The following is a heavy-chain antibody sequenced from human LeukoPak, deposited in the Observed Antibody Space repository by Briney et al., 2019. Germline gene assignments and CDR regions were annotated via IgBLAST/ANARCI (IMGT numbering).Heavy chain of an antibody. CDR3: AKDLYYDSSGYYYGFNAFDI. V-gene: IGHV3-23*01. CDR2: ISGRGGST. D-gene: IGHD3-22*01. J-gene: IGHJ3*02. Sequence: PGGSLRLSCAASGFTFSSYAMSWVRQAPGKGLEWVSAISGRGGSTYYADSVKGRFTISRDNSKNTLYLQMNGLRAEDTAVYYCAKDLYYDSSGYYYGFNAFDIWGQGTMVTVSS. CDR1: GFTFSSYA.